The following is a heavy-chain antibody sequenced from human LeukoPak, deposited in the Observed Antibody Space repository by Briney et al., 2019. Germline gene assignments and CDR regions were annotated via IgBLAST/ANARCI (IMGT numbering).Heavy chain of an antibody. CDR1: GYTFTSYG. D-gene: IGHD3-10*01. V-gene: IGHV1-18*01. Sequence: GASVKVSFKASGYTFTSYGISWVRQAPGQGLEWMGWISAYNGNTNYAQKLQGRVTMTTDTSTSTACMELRSLRSDDTAVYYCARDKRGTWFGELYYAFDIWGQGTMVTVSS. CDR3: ARDKRGTWFGELYYAFDI. J-gene: IGHJ3*02. CDR2: ISAYNGNT.